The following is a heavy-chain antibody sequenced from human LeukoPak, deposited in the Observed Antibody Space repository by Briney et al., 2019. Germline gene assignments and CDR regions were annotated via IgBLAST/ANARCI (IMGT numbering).Heavy chain of an antibody. CDR2: INPNSGGT. CDR1: GYTFTGYY. J-gene: IGHJ4*02. CDR3: ARGFEGIVVVPAFSY. D-gene: IGHD2-2*01. V-gene: IGHV1-2*02. Sequence: ASVKVSCKASGYTFTGYYMHWVRQAPGQGLEGMGWINPNSGGTNYAQKFQGRVTMTRDTSLSTAYMELSWLRSDDTAVYYCARGFEGIVVVPAFSYWGQGTLVTVSS.